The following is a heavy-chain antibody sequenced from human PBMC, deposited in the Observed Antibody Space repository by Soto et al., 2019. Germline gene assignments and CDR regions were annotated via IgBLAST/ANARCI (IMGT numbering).Heavy chain of an antibody. Sequence: GGSLRLSCAASGFAFSGHTMNWVRQAPGKGLEWVAYIGNTLDTIYYADSVKGRFIISRDDAMKSVFLHMSSLRDDDTAVYYCARGDCSGGSCYGIDVWGRGTMVTVAS. J-gene: IGHJ6*02. D-gene: IGHD2-15*01. CDR2: IGNTLDTI. CDR3: ARGDCSGGSCYGIDV. CDR1: GFAFSGHT. V-gene: IGHV3-48*02.